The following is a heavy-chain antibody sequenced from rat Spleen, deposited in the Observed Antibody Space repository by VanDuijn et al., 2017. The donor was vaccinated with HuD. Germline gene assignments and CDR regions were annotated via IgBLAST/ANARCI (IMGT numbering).Heavy chain of an antibody. CDR3: TRGGFGTVVTFDY. D-gene: IGHD1-1*01. CDR2: INTGGDIT. J-gene: IGHJ2*01. Sequence: EVQLVESGGGLVQPGGSLKLSCAASGFTFVDYDMAWVRQTPTKGLEWIASINTGGDITYYPDSVKGRFTISRDIAKSTLYLQMNSLRSEDTATYYCTRGGFGTVVTFDYWGQGVMVTVSS. V-gene: IGHV5-25*01. CDR1: GFTFVDYD.